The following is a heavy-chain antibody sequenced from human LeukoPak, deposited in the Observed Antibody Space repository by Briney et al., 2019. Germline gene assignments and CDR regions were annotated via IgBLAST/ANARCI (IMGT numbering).Heavy chain of an antibody. J-gene: IGHJ5*02. Sequence: SETLSLTCAVYGGSFSGYYWSWIRQPPGKGLEWIGEVNHSGSTNYNPSLKSRVTISVDTSKNQFSLKLSSVTAADTAVYYCARGLGTWGQGTLVTVSS. CDR1: GGSFSGYY. V-gene: IGHV4-34*01. D-gene: IGHD7-27*01. CDR3: ARGLGT. CDR2: VNHSGST.